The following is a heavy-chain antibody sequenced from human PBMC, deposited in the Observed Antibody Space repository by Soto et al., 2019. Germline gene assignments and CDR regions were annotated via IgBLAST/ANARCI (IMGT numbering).Heavy chain of an antibody. CDR3: ARVSDYYYGMDV. CDR1: GFTFRTYS. CDR2: ISSSSSYI. V-gene: IGHV3-21*01. Sequence: EVQLVESGGGLVKPGGSLRLSCAASGFTFRTYSMNWVRQAPGKGLEWVSSISSSSSYIYYADSVKGRFTISRDNAKNSLYLQMNSLRAEDTAVYYCARVSDYYYGMDVWGQGTTVTVSS. J-gene: IGHJ6*02.